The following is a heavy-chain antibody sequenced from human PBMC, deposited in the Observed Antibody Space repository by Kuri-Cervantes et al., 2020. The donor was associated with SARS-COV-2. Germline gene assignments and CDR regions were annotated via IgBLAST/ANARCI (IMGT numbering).Heavy chain of an antibody. D-gene: IGHD3-10*01. CDR2: ISSSSSYT. CDR1: GFTFRYYY. V-gene: IGHV3-11*06. J-gene: IGHJ4*02. Sequence: GESLKLPCAASGFTFRYYYLRRVRQAPGQGLEWVSYISSSSSYTHYPDSVKGRFTISRDNAKNSLYLQMNSLRAEDTAVYYCARGGVGITVDYWGQGTLVTVSS. CDR3: ARGGVGITVDY.